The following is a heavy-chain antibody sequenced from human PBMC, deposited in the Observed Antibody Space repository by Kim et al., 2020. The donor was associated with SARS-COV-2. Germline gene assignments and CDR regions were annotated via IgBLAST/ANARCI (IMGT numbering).Heavy chain of an antibody. J-gene: IGHJ5*02. V-gene: IGHV3-48*03. CDR2: ISSSGSTI. CDR1: GFTFSSYE. CDR3: AREVTTGWFDP. D-gene: IGHD4-17*01. Sequence: GGSLRLSCAASGFTFSSYEMNWVRQAPGKGLEWVSYISSSGSTIYYADSVKGRFTISRDNAKNSLYLQMNSLRAEDTAVYYCAREVTTGWFDPWGQGTLVTVSS.